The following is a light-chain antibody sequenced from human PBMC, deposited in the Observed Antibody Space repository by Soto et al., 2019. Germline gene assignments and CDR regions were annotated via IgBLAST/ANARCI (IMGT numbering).Light chain of an antibody. V-gene: IGKV3-20*01. CDR2: GAS. Sequence: EIVLTQSPGSLSLSPGEGATLSCRASQSVRSSFFAWYQQKPGQAPSLLIYGASRRATGVPDRFSGSGSGTDFTLSISRLEPEDFAVYYCQQYESLVTFGQGTKVEIK. J-gene: IGKJ1*01. CDR1: QSVRSSF. CDR3: QQYESLVT.